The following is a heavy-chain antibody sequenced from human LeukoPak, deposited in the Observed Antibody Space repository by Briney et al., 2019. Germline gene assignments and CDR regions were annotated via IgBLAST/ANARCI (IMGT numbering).Heavy chain of an antibody. CDR3: VRVGSPPWSYFYYMDV. J-gene: IGHJ6*03. CDR2: ISRGSSSK. D-gene: IGHD1-26*01. Sequence: PGGSLRLSCAASGFTFSSYGINWVRQAPGKGLEWVSYISRGSSSKNYADSVKGRFTISRDDAKNSVYLQMNSLRAEDTAVYYCVRVGSPPWSYFYYMDVWGRGTTVTVSS. V-gene: IGHV3-48*01. CDR1: GFTFSSYG.